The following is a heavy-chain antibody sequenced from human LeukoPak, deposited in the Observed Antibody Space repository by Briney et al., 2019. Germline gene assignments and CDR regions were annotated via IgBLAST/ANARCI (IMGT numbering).Heavy chain of an antibody. CDR2: VTGSGPYI. Sequence: GGSLRLSCAASGFTFINAWMSWVRQAPGKGLEWVSSVTGSGPYILYADSVKRRFTISRDNTKNLLYLEMNSLRAEDTAMYYCVRDVGAVRGEVYFDYWGQGTLVTVSS. CDR3: VRDVGAVRGEVYFDY. J-gene: IGHJ4*02. CDR1: GFTFINAW. D-gene: IGHD3-16*01. V-gene: IGHV3-21*06.